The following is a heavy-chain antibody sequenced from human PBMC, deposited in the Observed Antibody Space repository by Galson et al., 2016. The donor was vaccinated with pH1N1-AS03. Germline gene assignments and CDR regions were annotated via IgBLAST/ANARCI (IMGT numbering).Heavy chain of an antibody. CDR2: IIPILAIA. Sequence: SVKVSCKASGSTFNSYAISWVRQAPGRGLEWMGRIIPILAIANYAQRFQGRVATIADKSTSTAYMELSSLRADDTAVYYCGRVGRGGSTVDYWGQGTLVTVSS. CDR3: GRVGRGGSTVDY. V-gene: IGHV1-69*04. J-gene: IGHJ4*02. CDR1: GSTFNSYA. D-gene: IGHD2-15*01.